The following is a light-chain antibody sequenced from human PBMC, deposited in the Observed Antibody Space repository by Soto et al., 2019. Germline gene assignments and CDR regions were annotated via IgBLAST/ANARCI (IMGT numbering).Light chain of an antibody. J-gene: IGKJ5*01. V-gene: IGKV3-20*01. CDR3: KQYGYSQIT. CDR2: AAS. CDR1: QSVSSSH. Sequence: EIVLTQSPGTLSLSPGERATLSCRASQSVSSSHLAWYQHNPGQAPRLLIYAASSRATGSPDRFSGGGSGTDFTLTISSMETEEFAVYYCKQYGYSQITFGQGTRLEIK.